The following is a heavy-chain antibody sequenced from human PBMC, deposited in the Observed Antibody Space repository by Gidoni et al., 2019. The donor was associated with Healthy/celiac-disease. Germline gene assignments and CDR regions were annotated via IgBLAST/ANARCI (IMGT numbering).Heavy chain of an antibody. V-gene: IGHV3-74*01. D-gene: IGHD5-18*01. Sequence: EVQLVESGGGLVQPGGSLRLSCAASGFTFRSYWMHWVRQAPGKGLVWVSGINSDGSSTRYADSLKCRFTISRDNAKNTLYLQMNSLRAEDTAVYYCARGSWIQLWLRWQDFDYWGQGTLVTVSS. CDR3: ARGSWIQLWLRWQDFDY. CDR1: GFTFRSYW. CDR2: INSDGSST. J-gene: IGHJ4*02.